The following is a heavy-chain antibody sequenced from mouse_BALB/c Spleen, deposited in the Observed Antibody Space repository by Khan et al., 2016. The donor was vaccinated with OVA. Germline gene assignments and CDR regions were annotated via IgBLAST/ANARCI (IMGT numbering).Heavy chain of an antibody. J-gene: IGHJ4*01. CDR2: IWGDGST. V-gene: IGHV2-3*01. CDR3: AKFTPDYYTMDY. Sequence: QVQLKESGPGLVAPSQSLSITCTVSGFSLNSYGVNWVRQPPGKGLEWLGVIWGDGSTNYHSALKSRLIISKDDSKSQVFLKLNSLQTDDTTTYYCAKFTPDYYTMDYWGQGTSVTVSS. D-gene: IGHD1-1*01. CDR1: GFSLNSYG.